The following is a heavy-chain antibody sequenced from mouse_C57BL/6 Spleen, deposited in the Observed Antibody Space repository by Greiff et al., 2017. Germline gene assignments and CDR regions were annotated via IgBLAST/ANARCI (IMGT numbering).Heavy chain of an antibody. J-gene: IGHJ3*01. V-gene: IGHV1-15*01. CDR2: IDPETGGT. Sequence: QVHVKQSGAELVRPGASVTLSCKASGYTFTDYEMHWVKQTPVHGLEWIGAIDPETGGTAYNQKFKGKAILTADKSSSTAYMELRSLTSEDSAVYYCTGGDYDGFAYWGQGTLVTVSA. CDR3: TGGDYDGFAY. CDR1: GYTFTDYE. D-gene: IGHD2-4*01.